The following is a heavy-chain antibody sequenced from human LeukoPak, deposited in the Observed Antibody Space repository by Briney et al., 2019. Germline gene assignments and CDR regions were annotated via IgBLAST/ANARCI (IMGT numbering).Heavy chain of an antibody. J-gene: IGHJ3*02. CDR2: IYYSGST. CDR1: GGSISGYY. Sequence: SETLSLTCTVSGGSISGYYWSWIRQPPGKGLEWIGYIYYSGSTKYKPSLKSRVTISVDTSKNQFSLKLSSVTAADTAVYYCARGRFLDAFDIWGQGTMVAVSS. V-gene: IGHV4-59*01. D-gene: IGHD3-3*01. CDR3: ARGRFLDAFDI.